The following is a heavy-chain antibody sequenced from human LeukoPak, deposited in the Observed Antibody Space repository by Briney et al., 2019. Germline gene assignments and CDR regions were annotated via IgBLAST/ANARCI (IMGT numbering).Heavy chain of an antibody. CDR2: ISNNGGRT. CDR3: ARDEDTSALSEY. V-gene: IGHV3-23*01. Sequence: GGALRLSCPASGFTGSTDNMSWVRQAPGRGLEWVSAISNNGGRTDYADSVKGRFTISRDNSKSTLYLHMDSLRAEDTAVYYCARDEDTSALSEYWGQGTLVTVSS. J-gene: IGHJ4*02. D-gene: IGHD2/OR15-2a*01. CDR1: GFTGSTDN.